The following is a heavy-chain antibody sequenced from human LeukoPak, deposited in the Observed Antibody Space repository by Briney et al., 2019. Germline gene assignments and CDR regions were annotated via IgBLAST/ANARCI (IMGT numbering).Heavy chain of an antibody. D-gene: IGHD3-9*01. V-gene: IGHV1-18*01. Sequence: ASVKVSCKASGYTFTSYGISLVRQAPGQGLEWMGWISAYNGNTNYAQKLQGRVTMTTDASTSTAYMELRSLRSDDTAVYYCARDGYYDILTGYYPNYGMDVWGQGTTVTVSS. CDR2: ISAYNGNT. CDR1: GYTFTSYG. CDR3: ARDGYYDILTGYYPNYGMDV. J-gene: IGHJ6*02.